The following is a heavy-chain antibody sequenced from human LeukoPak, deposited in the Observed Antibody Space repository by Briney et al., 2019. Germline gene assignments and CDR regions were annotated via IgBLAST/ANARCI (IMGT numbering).Heavy chain of an antibody. CDR2: ISGSGGST. CDR1: GFIFSSYA. J-gene: IGHJ3*02. D-gene: IGHD2-15*01. V-gene: IGHV3-23*01. Sequence: GGSLRLSCAASGFIFSSYAMSWVRQAPGKGLEWVSAISGSGGSTYYADFVKGRFTISRDNSKNTLYLQMNSLRAEDTAVYYCAKDLCSGGSCYKGLLGAFDIWGQGTMVTVSS. CDR3: AKDLCSGGSCYKGLLGAFDI.